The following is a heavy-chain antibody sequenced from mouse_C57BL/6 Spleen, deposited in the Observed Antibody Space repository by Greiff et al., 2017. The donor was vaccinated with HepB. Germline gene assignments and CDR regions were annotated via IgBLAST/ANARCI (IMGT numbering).Heavy chain of an antibody. CDR3: ARRGGYDVRYFDV. CDR1: GYTFTSYW. D-gene: IGHD2-2*01. CDR2: IYPGSGST. J-gene: IGHJ1*03. Sequence: VQLQQPGAELVKPGASVKMSCKASGYTFTSYWITWVKQRPGQGLEWIGDIYPGSGSTNYNEKFKSKATLTVDTSSSTAYMQLSSLTSEDSAVYYCARRGGYDVRYFDVWGTGTTVTVSS. V-gene: IGHV1-55*01.